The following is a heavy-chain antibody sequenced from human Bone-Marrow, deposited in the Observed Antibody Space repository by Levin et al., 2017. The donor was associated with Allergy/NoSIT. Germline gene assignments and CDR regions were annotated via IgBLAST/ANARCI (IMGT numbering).Heavy chain of an antibody. D-gene: IGHD5-24*01. CDR1: GGSISGHSYY. J-gene: IGHJ5*01. Sequence: SETLSLTCNVSGGSISGHSYYYNWIRQHPGKGLEWIGHIYKTGSTSYNPSLKSRVTISVDTSKNQFALTLDSVTAADTAVNYCAIGGAVATPWFESWGQGTLVFVSS. CDR3: AIGGAVATPWFES. CDR2: IYKTGST. V-gene: IGHV4-31*03.